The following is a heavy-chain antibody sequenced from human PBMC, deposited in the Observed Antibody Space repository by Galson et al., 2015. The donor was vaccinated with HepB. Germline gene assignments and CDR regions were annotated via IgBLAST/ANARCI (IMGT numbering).Heavy chain of an antibody. CDR3: ARGDYPNYYYYGMDV. Sequence: SLRLSCAASGFTFSSYAMHWVRQAPGKGLEWVAVISYDGSNKYYADSVKGRFTISRDSSKNTLYLQMNSLRAEDTAVYYCARGDYPNYYYYGMDVWGQGTTVTVSS. J-gene: IGHJ6*02. CDR1: GFTFSSYA. D-gene: IGHD4-11*01. CDR2: ISYDGSNK. V-gene: IGHV3-30-3*01.